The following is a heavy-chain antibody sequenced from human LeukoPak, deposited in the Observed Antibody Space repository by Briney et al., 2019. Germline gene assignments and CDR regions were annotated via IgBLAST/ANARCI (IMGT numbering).Heavy chain of an antibody. J-gene: IGHJ4*02. CDR3: ARGGYCTTGSCFAPLFDY. D-gene: IGHD2-2*01. V-gene: IGHV3-33*08. CDR1: GFTFSSYG. Sequence: GGSLRLSCAASGFTFSSYGMHWVRQAPGKGLEWVAVIWYDGSNKYYADSVKGRFTISRDNSKNTLYLQMNSLRAEDTAVYYCARGGYCTTGSCFAPLFDYWGQGTLVTVSS. CDR2: IWYDGSNK.